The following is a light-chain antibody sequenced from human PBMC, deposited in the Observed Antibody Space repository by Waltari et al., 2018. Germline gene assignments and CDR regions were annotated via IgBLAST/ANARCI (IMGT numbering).Light chain of an antibody. Sequence: EIVMTQSPDTLSVSPGESATLSCRASQSVDSNLAWYQQKPGQAPRLLIYGASTRAAGIPARFSGSGSGTEFTLTISSLQSEDFAVYYCQQYNNWPPWTFGQGT. CDR3: QQYNNWPPWT. CDR2: GAS. CDR1: QSVDSN. V-gene: IGKV3-15*01. J-gene: IGKJ1*01.